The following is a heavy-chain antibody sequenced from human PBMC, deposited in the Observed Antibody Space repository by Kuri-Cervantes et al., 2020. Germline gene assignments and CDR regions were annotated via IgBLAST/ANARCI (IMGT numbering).Heavy chain of an antibody. CDR1: GYSFTSYW. D-gene: IGHD6-19*01. Sequence: GGSLRLSCKGSGYSFTSYWIGWVRRMPGKGLEWMGIIYPGDSDTRYSPSFQGQVTISTDKSISTAYLQWSSLKASDTAMYYCVRGGIRGSGWYYFDYWGQGTLVTVSS. CDR3: VRGGIRGSGWYYFDY. CDR2: IYPGDSDT. V-gene: IGHV5-51*01. J-gene: IGHJ4*02.